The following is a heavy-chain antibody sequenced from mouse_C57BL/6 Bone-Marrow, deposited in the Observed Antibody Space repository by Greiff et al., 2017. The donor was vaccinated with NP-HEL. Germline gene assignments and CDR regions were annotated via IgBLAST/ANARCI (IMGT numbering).Heavy chain of an antibody. CDR1: GYTFTSSW. CDR3: AREGYDYDGRFYAMDY. CDR2: IDPNGGGT. D-gene: IGHD2-4*01. Sequence: QVQLQQPGAELVKPGASVKLSCKASGYTFTSSWMHWVKQRPGRGLGGIGRIDPNGGGTRYNEKLKSKATLTVDKPSSTAYMQLSSLTSEDSAVYYCAREGYDYDGRFYAMDYWGQGTSVTVSS. J-gene: IGHJ4*01. V-gene: IGHV1-72*01.